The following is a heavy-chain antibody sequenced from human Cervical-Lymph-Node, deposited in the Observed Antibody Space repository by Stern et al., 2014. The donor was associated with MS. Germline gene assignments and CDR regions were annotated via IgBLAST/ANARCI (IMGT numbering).Heavy chain of an antibody. CDR1: GGSISSNHW. CDR3: ASFPGY. J-gene: IGHJ4*02. V-gene: IGHV4-4*02. CDR2: ISPRGRP. Sequence: QVQLQESGPGLVEPSGTLSLTCAVSGGSISSNHWWSWVRQFPRRGLGWIGEISPRGRPNYNPCLQVLVTLSVDKSKNQFSLNLTSVTAADTAVYYCASFPGYWGQGTLVTVSS.